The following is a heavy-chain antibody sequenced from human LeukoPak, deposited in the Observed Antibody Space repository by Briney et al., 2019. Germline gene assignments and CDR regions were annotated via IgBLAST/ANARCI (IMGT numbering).Heavy chain of an antibody. V-gene: IGHV4-34*01. CDR2: INHSGST. D-gene: IGHD2-2*01. CDR3: ARGGYCSSTSCYAGRIDY. CDR1: GGSISSYY. J-gene: IGHJ4*02. Sequence: KPSETLSLTCTVSGGSISSYYWSWIRQPPGKGLEWIGEINHSGSTNYNPSLKSRVTISVDTSKNQFSLKLSSVTAADTAVYYCARGGYCSSTSCYAGRIDYWGQGTLVTVSS.